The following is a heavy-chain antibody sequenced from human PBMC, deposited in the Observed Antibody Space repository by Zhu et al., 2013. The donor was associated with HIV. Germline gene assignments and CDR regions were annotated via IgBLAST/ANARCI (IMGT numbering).Heavy chain of an antibody. J-gene: IGHJ4*02. CDR2: INPNSGGT. V-gene: IGHV1-2*02. Sequence: VKKPGASVKVSCKASGYTFTGYYMHWVRQAPGQGLEWMGWINPNSGGTNYAQEFQGRVTMTRDTSISTAYMELSRLRSDDTAVYYCARDLVRTGIAAAGNFDYWGQGTLVTVSS. CDR3: ARDLVRTGIAAAGNFDY. CDR1: GYTFTGYY. D-gene: IGHD6-13*01.